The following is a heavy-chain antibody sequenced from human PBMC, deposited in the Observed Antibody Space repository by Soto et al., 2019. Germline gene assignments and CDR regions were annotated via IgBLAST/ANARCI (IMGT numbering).Heavy chain of an antibody. CDR1: GFSFSNAW. Sequence: QLEESGGGLVKPGGSLRLSCAASGFSFSNAWMNWVRQAPGKGLEWVGRVKSKADGETSEYADSVKDRFTISRDDSKNTLYLQMSSLRIDDTGVYFCASGVLSHDYYHAMDFWGRGTKVTVSS. J-gene: IGHJ6*02. V-gene: IGHV3-15*07. CDR3: ASGVLSHDYYHAMDF. CDR2: VKSKADGETS.